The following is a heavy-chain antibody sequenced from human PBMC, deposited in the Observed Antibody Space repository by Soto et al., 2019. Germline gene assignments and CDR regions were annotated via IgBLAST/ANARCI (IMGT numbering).Heavy chain of an antibody. Sequence: QVQLQESGPGLVKSSETLSLTCTVSGGSISGYYWSWMRRPPGKGLELVGYIYYTGSSNYNPSLTXRVTISIDTSKNQLSLKLRSVTAADTAVYYCARDGGSYLDYWGRGTLVTVSS. J-gene: IGHJ4*02. CDR1: GGSISGYY. V-gene: IGHV4-59*01. CDR2: IYYTGSS. CDR3: ARDGGSYLDY. D-gene: IGHD1-26*01.